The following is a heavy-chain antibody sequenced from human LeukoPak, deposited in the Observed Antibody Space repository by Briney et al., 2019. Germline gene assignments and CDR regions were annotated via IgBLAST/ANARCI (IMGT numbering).Heavy chain of an antibody. CDR1: GGSISSYY. CDR2: IYYSGST. V-gene: IGHV4-59*12. Sequence: SETLSLTCTVSGGSISSYYWSWIRQPPGKGLEWIGYIYYSGSTNYNPSLKSRVTISVDTSKNQFSLKLISVTAADTAVYYCARDPPYYYDSSAYLDYWGQGTLVTVSS. D-gene: IGHD3-22*01. J-gene: IGHJ4*02. CDR3: ARDPPYYYDSSAYLDY.